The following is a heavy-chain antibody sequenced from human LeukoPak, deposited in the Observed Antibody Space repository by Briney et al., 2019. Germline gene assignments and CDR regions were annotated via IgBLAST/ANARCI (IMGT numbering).Heavy chain of an antibody. CDR3: ARDATPGSTYYDILTGYYSPFDY. CDR1: GFTFSSYA. Sequence: GGSLRLSCAASGFTFSSYAMHWVRQAPGKGLEWVAVISYDGSNKYYADSVKGRFTISRDNSKNTLYLQMNSLRADDTAVYYCARDATPGSTYYDILTGYYSPFDYWGQGTLVTVSS. V-gene: IGHV3-30-3*01. J-gene: IGHJ4*02. D-gene: IGHD3-9*01. CDR2: ISYDGSNK.